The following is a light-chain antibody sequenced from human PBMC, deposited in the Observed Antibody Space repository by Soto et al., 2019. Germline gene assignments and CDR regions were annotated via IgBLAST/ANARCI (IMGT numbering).Light chain of an antibody. Sequence: QSVLTQPPSVSGAPGQRVTISCTGSSSNIGAGYDVHWYQQLPGTAPKLLIYGNSNRPSGVPDRFSGSKSGTSASLAITGLQAEDEADYDCQSYDSSLSGFFYVFGTGTKLTVL. CDR1: SSNIGAGYD. CDR3: QSYDSSLSGFFYV. J-gene: IGLJ1*01. V-gene: IGLV1-40*01. CDR2: GNS.